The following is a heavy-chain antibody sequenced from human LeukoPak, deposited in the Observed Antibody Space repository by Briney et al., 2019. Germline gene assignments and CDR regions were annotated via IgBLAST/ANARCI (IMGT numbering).Heavy chain of an antibody. V-gene: IGHV4-30-2*02. CDR3: AGLLPGWCAP. J-gene: IGHJ5*02. Sequence: SQTLSLTCTVSGGSISGGACYWSWIRQPPGRGLEWIGYIHHTGSTYYNPSLKSRVTISVDTSKNQFSLKLSSVTAADTAVYCCAGLLPGWCAPWGQETLVTVS. CDR2: IHHTGST. CDR1: GGSISGGACY. D-gene: IGHD5-18*01.